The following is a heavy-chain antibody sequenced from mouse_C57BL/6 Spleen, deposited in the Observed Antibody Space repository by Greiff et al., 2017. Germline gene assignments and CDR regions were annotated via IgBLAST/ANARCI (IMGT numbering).Heavy chain of an antibody. J-gene: IGHJ1*03. D-gene: IGHD1-1*01. CDR1: GYTFTSYW. CDR3: ARGTTGTVVATRYFDV. CDR2: IDPSDSYT. Sequence: QVQLQQPGAELVKPGASVKLSCKASGYTFTSYWMQWVKQRPGQGLEWIGEIDPSDSYTNYNQKFKGKATLTVDTSSSTAYMQLSSLTSEDSAVYYCARGTTGTVVATRYFDVWGTGTTVTVSS. V-gene: IGHV1-50*01.